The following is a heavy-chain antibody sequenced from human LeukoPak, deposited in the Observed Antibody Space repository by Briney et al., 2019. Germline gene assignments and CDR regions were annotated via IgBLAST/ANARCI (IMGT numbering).Heavy chain of an antibody. Sequence: GGSLRLSCAASGFTFSSYGMHWVRQAPGKGLEWVAVISYDGSNKYYADSVKGRFTISRDNSKNTLYLQMNSLRAEDTAVYYCARDYYYYGMDVWGQGTTVTVSS. CDR3: ARDYYYYGMDV. CDR1: GFTFSSYG. V-gene: IGHV3-30*03. J-gene: IGHJ6*02. CDR2: ISYDGSNK.